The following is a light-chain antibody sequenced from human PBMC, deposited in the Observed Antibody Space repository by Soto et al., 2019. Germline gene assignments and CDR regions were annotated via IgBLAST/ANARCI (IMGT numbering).Light chain of an antibody. CDR2: EDN. Sequence: NFMLTQPHSVSESPGKTVTISCTRSSGSIASNYVQWYQQRPGSAPTTVIYEDNQRPSGVPDRFSGSIDSSSNSASLTISGLKTEDEADYYCQSYASSSVVFGGGTKLTV. V-gene: IGLV6-57*04. J-gene: IGLJ2*01. CDR3: QSYASSSVV. CDR1: SGSIASNY.